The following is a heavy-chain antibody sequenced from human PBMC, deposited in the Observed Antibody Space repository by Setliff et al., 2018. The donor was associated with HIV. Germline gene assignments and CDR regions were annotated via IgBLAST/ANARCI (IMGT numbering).Heavy chain of an antibody. D-gene: IGHD3-22*01. CDR3: ARYRNYFDVGGQTQYYFDY. CDR2: IYYTGST. V-gene: IGHV4-59*01. J-gene: IGHJ4*02. Sequence: ETLSLTCNVSGGSISSYYRSWLRQPPGKRFEWIGYIYYTGSTDYNPSLRSRVTISVDTSQNQFSLRLSSVTAADTAVYYCARYRNYFDVGGQTQYYFDYWGQGTLVTVSS. CDR1: GGSISSYY.